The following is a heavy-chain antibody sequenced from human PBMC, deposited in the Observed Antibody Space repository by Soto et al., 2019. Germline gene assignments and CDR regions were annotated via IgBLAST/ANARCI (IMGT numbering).Heavy chain of an antibody. D-gene: IGHD3-10*01. V-gene: IGHV3-7*01. Sequence: PGGSLRLSCAASGFTFSSYWMSWVRQAPGKGLEWVANIKQDGSEKYYVDSVKGRFTISRDNAKNSLYLQMNSLRAEDTAVYYCARRLRVRGAHYYYYMDVWGKGTTVTVSS. J-gene: IGHJ6*03. CDR3: ARRLRVRGAHYYYYMDV. CDR1: GFTFSSYW. CDR2: IKQDGSEK.